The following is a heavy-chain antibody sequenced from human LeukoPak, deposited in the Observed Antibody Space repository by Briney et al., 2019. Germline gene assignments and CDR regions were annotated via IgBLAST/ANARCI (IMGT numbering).Heavy chain of an antibody. J-gene: IGHJ3*02. V-gene: IGHV6-1*01. D-gene: IGHD2-15*01. CDR3: ARDKGGRGSAFDI. CDR1: GDSVSSNSAT. Sequence: SQTLSLTCAISGDSVSSNSATWNWLRQSPSRGLDWLGRTYYRSKWCNDYAVSVKSRVSINPDTSKNQFSLQLNSVTPEDTAVYYCARDKGGRGSAFDIWGQGTMVTVSS. CDR2: TYYRSKWCN.